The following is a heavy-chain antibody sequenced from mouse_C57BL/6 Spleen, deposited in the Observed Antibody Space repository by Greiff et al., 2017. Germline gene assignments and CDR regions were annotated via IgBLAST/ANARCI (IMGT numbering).Heavy chain of an antibody. J-gene: IGHJ4*01. Sequence: EVQLQQSGAELVRPGASVKLSCTASGFNIKDYYMHWVKQRPEQGLEWIGRIDPEDGDTEYAPKFQGKATMTADTSSNTAYLQLSRLTSADTAVYYCTTTVRYDYGMDYWGQGTSVTVSS. CDR2: IDPEDGDT. D-gene: IGHD2-4*01. V-gene: IGHV14-1*01. CDR1: GFNIKDYY. CDR3: TTTVRYDYGMDY.